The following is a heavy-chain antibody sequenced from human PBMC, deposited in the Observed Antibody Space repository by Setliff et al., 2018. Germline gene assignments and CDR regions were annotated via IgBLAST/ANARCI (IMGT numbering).Heavy chain of an antibody. CDR2: VRRKTNSYAT. CDR3: ARRGVGMGMDV. J-gene: IGHJ6*03. V-gene: IGHV3-73*01. Sequence: GESLKISCAASEFSLSDFHMHWVRQAPGKGLEWVGRVRRKTNSYATAYSASLKGRFTISRDGSKNTAYLQMNSLQSEDTAVYYCARRGVGMGMDVWGKGTTVTVSS. D-gene: IGHD2-2*01. CDR1: EFSLSDFH.